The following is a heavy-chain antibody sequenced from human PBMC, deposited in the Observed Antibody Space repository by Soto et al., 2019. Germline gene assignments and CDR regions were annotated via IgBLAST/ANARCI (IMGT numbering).Heavy chain of an antibody. CDR3: AKDNGATGSQFIDY. CDR1: GFVFRDSV. CDR2: ISWNSETI. J-gene: IGHJ4*02. D-gene: IGHD4-17*01. Sequence: DVQLVESGGRLVQPGRSLRLSCAASGFVFRDSVMNWVRQVPGKGLEWVSGISWNSETIGYADSVKGRFTISRDNAKNSLYLQMNSLRADDTALYYCAKDNGATGSQFIDYWGQGTLVTVSS. V-gene: IGHV3-9*01.